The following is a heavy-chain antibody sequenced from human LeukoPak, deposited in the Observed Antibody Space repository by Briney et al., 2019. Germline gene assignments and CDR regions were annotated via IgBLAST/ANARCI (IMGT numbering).Heavy chain of an antibody. J-gene: IGHJ4*02. V-gene: IGHV4-39*07. D-gene: IGHD3-10*01. CDR2: ISYSGST. CDR1: GGSINNRHYY. CDR3: ARDLGGSGSYYNHHFDY. Sequence: SETLSLTCTVSGGSINNRHYYWGWIRQPPGKGLEWIGSISYSGSTYYNPPLKSRVTISVDTSKNYFSLKLSSVTAADTAVYYCARDLGGSGSYYNHHFDYWGQGTLVTVSS.